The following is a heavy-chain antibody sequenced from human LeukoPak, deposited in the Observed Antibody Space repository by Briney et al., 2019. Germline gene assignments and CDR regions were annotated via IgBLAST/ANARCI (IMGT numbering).Heavy chain of an antibody. CDR3: AKVKLSGDDAFDV. J-gene: IGHJ3*01. CDR1: GYTFSRYG. V-gene: IGHV1-18*01. CDR2: ISAYNGNT. D-gene: IGHD3-10*01. Sequence: EASVKVSCKASGYTFSRYGITWVRQAPGQGLEWVAWISAYNGNTNYAHSVQGRLTMTTDISTSTAYMDLRSLRSDDTAVYYCAKVKLSGDDAFDVWGQGTTVIVSS.